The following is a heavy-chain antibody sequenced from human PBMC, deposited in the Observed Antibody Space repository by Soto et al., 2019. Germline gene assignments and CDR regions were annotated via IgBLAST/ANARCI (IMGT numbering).Heavy chain of an antibody. J-gene: IGHJ6*02. CDR2: ISYDGNIK. CDR3: ARAGYCSGGRCYSPYYYYYGMDV. V-gene: IGHV3-30-3*01. Sequence: PRGSLRRSCGASAFSFSHYAMHWVRQAPGKGLECVAVISYDGNIKRYADSVKGRFTISRDNSENTLYLQMNSLSPEDTAVYYCARAGYCSGGRCYSPYYYYYGMDVWGQGTTVTVSS. CDR1: AFSFSHYA. D-gene: IGHD2-15*01.